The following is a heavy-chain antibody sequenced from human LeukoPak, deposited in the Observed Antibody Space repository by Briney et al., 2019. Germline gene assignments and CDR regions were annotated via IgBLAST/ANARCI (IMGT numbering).Heavy chain of an antibody. CDR3: ARGYSFALFDY. Sequence: ASVKVSCKASGYTFTSYYMHWVRQAPGQGLEWMGKINPSGGSTSYAQNFQGRVTMTRDTSTSTVYMELSSLRSEDTAVYYCARGYSFALFDYWGQGTLVTVSS. V-gene: IGHV1-46*03. CDR2: INPSGGST. J-gene: IGHJ4*02. CDR1: GYTFTSYY. D-gene: IGHD5-18*01.